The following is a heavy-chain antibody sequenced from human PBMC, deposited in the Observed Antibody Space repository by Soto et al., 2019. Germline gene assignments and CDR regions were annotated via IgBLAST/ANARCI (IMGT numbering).Heavy chain of an antibody. Sequence: GGSLRLSCAASGFTFSNAWMRWVRQAPGKGLELVGRIKSKTDGGTTDYAAPVKGRFTISRDDSKNTLYLQMNSLKTEDTGVYYCTTEVDYYDSSGYYRYYFDYWGQGTLVTVYS. CDR2: IKSKTDGGTT. CDR1: GFTFSNAW. CDR3: TTEVDYYDSSGYYRYYFDY. D-gene: IGHD3-22*01. J-gene: IGHJ4*02. V-gene: IGHV3-15*01.